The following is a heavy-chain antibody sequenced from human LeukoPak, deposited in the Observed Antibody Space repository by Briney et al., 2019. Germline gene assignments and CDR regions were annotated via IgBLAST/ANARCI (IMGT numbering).Heavy chain of an antibody. J-gene: IGHJ4*02. Sequence: SDTLSLTCAVYGGSFSGYYWSWIRQPPGKGLEWIGEINHSGSTNYNPSLKSRVTISVDTSKNQFSLKLSSVTAADTAVYYCARGPGIAVAVDYWGQGTLVTVSS. V-gene: IGHV4-34*01. CDR2: INHSGST. CDR1: GGSFSGYY. CDR3: ARGPGIAVAVDY. D-gene: IGHD6-19*01.